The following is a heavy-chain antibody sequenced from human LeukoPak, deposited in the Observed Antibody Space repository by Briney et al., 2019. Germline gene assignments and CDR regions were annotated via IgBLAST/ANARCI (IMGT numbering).Heavy chain of an antibody. CDR3: ATDRTNSDY. V-gene: IGHV3-43*02. J-gene: IGHJ4*02. Sequence: GGSLRLXCAASGFTFDDYVMHWVRQAPGKRLEWVSLISGDGGSTYYTDSVKGRFTISRDNSKNSLYLQMNSLRTEDTALYYCATDRTNSDYWGQGTLVTVSS. D-gene: IGHD2-8*01. CDR1: GFTFDDYV. CDR2: ISGDGGST.